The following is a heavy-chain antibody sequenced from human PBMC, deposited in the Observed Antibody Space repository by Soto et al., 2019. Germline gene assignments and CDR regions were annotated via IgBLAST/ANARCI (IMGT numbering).Heavy chain of an antibody. V-gene: IGHV4-34*01. CDR2: INHSGST. Sequence: QVQLQQWGAGLLKPSETLSLTCAVYGGSFSGYYWSWIRQPPGKGLEWIGEINHSGSTNYNPSLKSRVTISVDTSKNQSSLKLSSVTAADTAVYYCARDRYYYDSSGYYWNRPGNYYYYYGMDVWGQGTTVTVSS. CDR1: GGSFSGYY. D-gene: IGHD3-22*01. J-gene: IGHJ6*02. CDR3: ARDRYYYDSSGYYWNRPGNYYYYYGMDV.